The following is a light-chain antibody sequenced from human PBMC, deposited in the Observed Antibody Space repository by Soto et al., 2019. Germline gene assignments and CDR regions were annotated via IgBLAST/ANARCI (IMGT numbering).Light chain of an antibody. CDR2: DAS. CDR3: QQYTSYSRA. J-gene: IGKJ1*01. V-gene: IGKV1-13*02. CDR1: QGIRSD. Sequence: AIQMTQFPPSLSASVGDTVTITCRASQGIRSDLGWYQQKPGKAPKLLIYDASNLGSGVPSRFSGSGSGTDFTLTISGLQPDDFTTYYCQQYTSYSRAFGQGTKVDI.